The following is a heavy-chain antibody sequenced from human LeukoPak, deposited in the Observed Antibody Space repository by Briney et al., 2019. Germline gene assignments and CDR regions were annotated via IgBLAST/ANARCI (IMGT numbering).Heavy chain of an antibody. V-gene: IGHV3-23*01. Sequence: GGSLRLSCTASGFSFKNLAMNWVRQAPGKGLEWVSTVSGAGSITYYADSVKGRFTISRDDSTNTLYLQMNSLRAEDTAVYYCARGGYHAYYLDYWGQGSLVTVSS. J-gene: IGHJ4*02. CDR3: ARGGYHAYYLDY. CDR1: GFSFKNLA. D-gene: IGHD5-18*01. CDR2: VSGAGSIT.